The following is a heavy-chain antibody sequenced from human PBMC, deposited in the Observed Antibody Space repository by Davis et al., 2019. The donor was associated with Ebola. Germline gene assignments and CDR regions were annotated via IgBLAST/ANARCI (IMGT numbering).Heavy chain of an antibody. D-gene: IGHD3-16*01. CDR1: GGSISSHY. CDR3: ARVGGDGSSHLEGLDS. V-gene: IGHV4-59*11. CDR2: INYSGRT. Sequence: MPSETLSLTCTVSGGSISSHYWSWVRQPPGKGLEWIADINYSGRTNYNPSLASRVTISIATSKNQFSPNLSSVTAADTAVYYCARVGGDGSSHLEGLDSWGQGTLVTVSS. J-gene: IGHJ4*02.